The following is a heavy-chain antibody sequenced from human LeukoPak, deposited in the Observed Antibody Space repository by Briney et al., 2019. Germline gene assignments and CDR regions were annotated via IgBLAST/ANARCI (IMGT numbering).Heavy chain of an antibody. CDR3: TRDPRRLDY. V-gene: IGHV3-7*03. Sequence: GGSLRLSCAASGFTFTTYWMGWVRQAPGKGLEWVANIKQDGSEQYYVDSVKGRFTISRDNAKNSLYLQMNSLRAEDTAVYYCTRDPRRLDYWGQGTLVTVSS. CDR2: IKQDGSEQ. CDR1: GFTFTTYW. J-gene: IGHJ4*02.